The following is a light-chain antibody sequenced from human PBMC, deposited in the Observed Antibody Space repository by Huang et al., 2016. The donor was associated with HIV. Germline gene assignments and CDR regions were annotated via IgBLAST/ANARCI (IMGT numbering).Light chain of an antibody. J-gene: IGKJ1*01. CDR2: LGS. CDR3: MQALQTWT. V-gene: IGKV2-28*01. CDR1: QSLLHSNGYNY. Sequence: DIVMTQSPRSLPVTPGEPASISCRSSQSLLHSNGYNYLDWYLQKPGQSPQLLIYLGSNRASGVPDRFSCSGSGTDFTLRISRVEAEDVGVYYCMQALQTWTFGQGTKVEIK.